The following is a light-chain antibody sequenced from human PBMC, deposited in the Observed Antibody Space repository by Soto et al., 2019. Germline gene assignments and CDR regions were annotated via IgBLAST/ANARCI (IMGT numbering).Light chain of an antibody. CDR2: DVN. V-gene: IGLV2-14*03. Sequence: QSVLTQPASVSGSPGQSITISCAGTSSDVGAYNYVSWYQHHPGKAPKLMIYDVNNRPSGDSNRFSGSKSGNTASLTISGLQAGNGANYYCSSGTGGATDVFGRGPKV. J-gene: IGLJ1*01. CDR3: SSGTGGATDV. CDR1: SSDVGAYNY.